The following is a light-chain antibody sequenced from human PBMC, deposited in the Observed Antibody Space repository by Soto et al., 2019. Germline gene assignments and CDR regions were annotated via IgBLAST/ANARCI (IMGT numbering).Light chain of an antibody. CDR2: AAS. CDR1: QSMSNQ. Sequence: DIQMTQSPSSLAASVGDRVTISCRASQSMSNQLNWLQQKPGKAPKLLIYAASSLQRGVPSRFSGSGSGTDFTLTISSLQPEDFATYYCQQTYNTPPTFGQGTKVEIK. CDR3: QQTYNTPPT. V-gene: IGKV1-39*01. J-gene: IGKJ1*01.